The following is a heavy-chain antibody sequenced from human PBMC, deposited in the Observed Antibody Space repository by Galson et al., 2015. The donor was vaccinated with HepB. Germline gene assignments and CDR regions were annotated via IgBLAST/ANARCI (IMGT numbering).Heavy chain of an antibody. CDR1: GFTFSSYG. V-gene: IGHV3-30*18. CDR3: AKDYRRRDYDFWSGYRDGDAFDI. D-gene: IGHD3-3*01. Sequence: SLRLSCAASGFTFSSYGMHWVRQAPGKGLEWVAVISYDGSNKYYADSVKGRFTISRDNSKNTLYLQMNSLRAEDTAVYYCAKDYRRRDYDFWSGYRDGDAFDIWGQGTMVTVSS. J-gene: IGHJ3*02. CDR2: ISYDGSNK.